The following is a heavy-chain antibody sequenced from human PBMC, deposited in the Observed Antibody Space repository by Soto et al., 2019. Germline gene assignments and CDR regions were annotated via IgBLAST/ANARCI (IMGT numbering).Heavy chain of an antibody. D-gene: IGHD3-3*01. Sequence: SETLSLTYTVSGGSISSSSYYWGWIRQPPGKGLEWIGSIYYSGSTYYNPSLKSRVTISVDTSKNQFSLKLSSVTAADTAVYYCARQLGVVSYHWFDPWGQGTLVTVSS. V-gene: IGHV4-39*01. J-gene: IGHJ5*02. CDR2: IYYSGST. CDR1: GGSISSSSYY. CDR3: ARQLGVVSYHWFDP.